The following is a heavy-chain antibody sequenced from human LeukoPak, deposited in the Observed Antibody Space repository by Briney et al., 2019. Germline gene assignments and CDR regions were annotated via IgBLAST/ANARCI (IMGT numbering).Heavy chain of an antibody. Sequence: SVKVSCKASGGTFSSYATSWVRQAPGQGLEWMGGIIPIFGTANYAQKFQGRVTITADESTSTAYMELRSLRSDDTAVYYCARDRDGYSYAHDAFDIWGQGTMVTVSS. V-gene: IGHV1-69*13. CDR3: ARDRDGYSYAHDAFDI. D-gene: IGHD5-18*01. J-gene: IGHJ3*02. CDR1: GGTFSSYA. CDR2: IIPIFGTA.